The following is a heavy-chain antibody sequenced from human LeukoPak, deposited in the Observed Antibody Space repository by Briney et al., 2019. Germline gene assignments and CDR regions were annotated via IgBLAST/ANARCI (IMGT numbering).Heavy chain of an antibody. V-gene: IGHV3-48*03. J-gene: IGHJ4*02. CDR3: AREGRGSFDY. D-gene: IGHD3-16*01. CDR1: GFTLSSYE. Sequence: GGSLRLSCAASGFTLSSYEMNWVRQAPGKGLEWVSYISSSGSTIYYADSVKGRFTISRDNAKNSLYLQMNSLRAEDTAVYYCAREGRGSFDYWGQGTLVTVSS. CDR2: ISSSGSTI.